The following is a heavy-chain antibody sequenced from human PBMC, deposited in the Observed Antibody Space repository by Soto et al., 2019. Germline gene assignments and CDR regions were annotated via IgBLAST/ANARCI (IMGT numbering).Heavy chain of an antibody. CDR2: IYFSGST. CDR3: AREGSTNWFDP. J-gene: IGHJ5*02. V-gene: IGHV4-31*03. Sequence: TLSLTCTVSGASINTGDYSWTWIRQHPGKGLEWIGYIYFSGSTFHNPSLKSRVSMSVDTSKNQFSLNLTSVTAADTAIYFCAREGSTNWFDPWGQGTLVTVSS. CDR1: GASINTGDYS. D-gene: IGHD2-2*01.